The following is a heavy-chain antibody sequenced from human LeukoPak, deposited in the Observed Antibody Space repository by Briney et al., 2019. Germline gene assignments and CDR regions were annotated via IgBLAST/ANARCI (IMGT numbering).Heavy chain of an antibody. CDR1: GLTFSTYA. J-gene: IGHJ4*02. CDR3: AKDIGNTVVTPVF. Sequence: QPGGSLRLSCAASGLTFSTYAMSWVRQALGKGLEGVSTISGSGGSTYYADSVKGRFTISRDNSANTLYLQMNSLRAEDTAVYYCAKDIGNTVVTPVFWGQGTLVTVSS. V-gene: IGHV3-23*01. CDR2: ISGSGGST. D-gene: IGHD4-23*01.